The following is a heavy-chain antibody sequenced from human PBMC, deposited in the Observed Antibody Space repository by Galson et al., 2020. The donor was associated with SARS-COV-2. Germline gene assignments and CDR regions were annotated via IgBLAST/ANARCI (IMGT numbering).Heavy chain of an antibody. D-gene: IGHD6-13*01. CDR1: GYTFTTYP. CDR3: ARLYSSTWYSDFSSYDYYYMDV. Sequence: ASVKVSCKAFGYTFTTYPMHWVRQGPGQKLEWMGWINAGNGDTKYSQKFQGRVIITRDTSASTAYMELSSLRSEDTAVYYCARLYSSTWYSDFSSYDYYYMDVWGKGTTVTVSS. J-gene: IGHJ6*03. V-gene: IGHV1-3*01. CDR2: INAGNGDT.